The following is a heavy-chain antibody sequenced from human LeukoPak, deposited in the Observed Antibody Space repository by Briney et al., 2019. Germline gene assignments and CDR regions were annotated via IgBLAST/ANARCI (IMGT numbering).Heavy chain of an antibody. D-gene: IGHD1-26*01. CDR2: IYNSGST. CDR1: GNSISNTYY. Sequence: SETLSLTCAVPGNSISNTYYWGWIRPPPGKELEWIGSIYNSGSTHYNPSLKSRVTISVDTSKNQFSLKLSSVTAADTAVYYCARNSSGNYFDYWGQGTLVTVSS. J-gene: IGHJ4*02. CDR3: ARNSSGNYFDY. V-gene: IGHV4-38-2*01.